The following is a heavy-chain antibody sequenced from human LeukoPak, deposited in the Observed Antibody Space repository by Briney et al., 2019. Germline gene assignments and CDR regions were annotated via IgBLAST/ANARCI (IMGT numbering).Heavy chain of an antibody. CDR1: VYTFTGYY. Sequence: ASVKVSCKASVYTFTGYYMHWVRQAPGQGLEWMGWINPNSGGTNYAQKFQGRVTMTRDTSISTAYMELSRLRSDDTAVYYCARVGDIVVVPADNWFDPWGQGTLVTVSS. J-gene: IGHJ5*02. V-gene: IGHV1-2*02. CDR3: ARVGDIVVVPADNWFDP. D-gene: IGHD2-2*01. CDR2: INPNSGGT.